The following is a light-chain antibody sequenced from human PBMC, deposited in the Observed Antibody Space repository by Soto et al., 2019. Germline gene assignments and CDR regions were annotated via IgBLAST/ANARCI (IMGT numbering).Light chain of an antibody. CDR3: QQYNSTPCT. V-gene: IGKV1-39*01. J-gene: IGKJ1*01. CDR1: QSITSY. CDR2: GAS. Sequence: DIQMTQSPSSLSASVGDRVTITCRAGQSITSYLTWYQQKPGKAPKLLIYGASTLESGVPSRFSGSGSGTEFTLTISSLQPEDFATYYCQQYNSTPCTFGQGTRVEIK.